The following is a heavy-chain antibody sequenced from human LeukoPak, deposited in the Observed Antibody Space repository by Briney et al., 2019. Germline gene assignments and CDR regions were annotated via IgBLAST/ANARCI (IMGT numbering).Heavy chain of an antibody. Sequence: PSETLSLTCTVSGGSTSSYYWSWIRQPPGKGLEWIGYIYYSGSTNYNPSLKSRVTISVDTSKNQFSLKLSSVTAADTAVYYCARRVPGGDYGLNAFDYWGQGTLVTVSS. D-gene: IGHD4-17*01. J-gene: IGHJ4*02. CDR1: GGSTSSYY. CDR2: IYYSGST. CDR3: ARRVPGGDYGLNAFDY. V-gene: IGHV4-59*01.